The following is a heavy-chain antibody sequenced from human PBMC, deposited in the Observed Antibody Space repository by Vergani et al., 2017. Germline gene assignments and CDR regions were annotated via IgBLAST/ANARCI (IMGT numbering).Heavy chain of an antibody. CDR3: AKVRRSWRDAFDI. Sequence: QVQLVESGGGVVQPGRSLRLSCAASGFTFSSYGMHWVRQAPGKGLEWVAVIWYDGSNKYYADSVKGRFTISRDNSKNTLYLQMNSLRAEDTAVYYCAKVRRSWRDAFDIWGQGTMVTVSS. CDR2: IWYDGSNK. V-gene: IGHV3-33*06. D-gene: IGHD6-13*01. J-gene: IGHJ3*02. CDR1: GFTFSSYG.